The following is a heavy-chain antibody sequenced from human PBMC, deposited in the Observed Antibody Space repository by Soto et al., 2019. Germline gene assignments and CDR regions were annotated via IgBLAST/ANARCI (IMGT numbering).Heavy chain of an antibody. Sequence: EVQLLESGGGLVQPGFTFSNYAMNWVRQAPGKGLEWVSVISGSGGSTYYADSVKGRFTISRDNSKNTLYLQMNSLRGEDTAVYYCARRSSVWYFDYWGQGTLVTVSS. CDR2: ISGSGGST. J-gene: IGHJ4*02. V-gene: IGHV3-23*01. CDR1: FTFSNYA. CDR3: ARRSSVWYFDY. D-gene: IGHD6-19*01.